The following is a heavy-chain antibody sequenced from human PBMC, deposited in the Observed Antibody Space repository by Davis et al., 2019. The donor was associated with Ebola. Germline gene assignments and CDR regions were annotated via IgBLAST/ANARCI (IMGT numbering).Heavy chain of an antibody. J-gene: IGHJ6*02. CDR1: GGSFSGYF. CDR3: ATCSSTSCYYYYGMDV. D-gene: IGHD2-2*01. V-gene: IGHV4-34*01. Sequence: PSETLSLTCVVYGGSFSGYFWNWIRQPPGKGLEWIGEINHSGSTNYNPSLKSRVIISVDTSKNQFSLKLSSVTAADTAVYYCATCSSTSCYYYYGMDVWGQGTTVTVAS. CDR2: INHSGST.